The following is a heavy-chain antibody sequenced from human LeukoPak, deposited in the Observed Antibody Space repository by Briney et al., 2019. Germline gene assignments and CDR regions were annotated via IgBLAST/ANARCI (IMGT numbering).Heavy chain of an antibody. CDR1: GYTFISYD. V-gene: IGHV1-8*01. Sequence: ASVKVSCKASGYTFISYDINWVRQATGQGLEWMGWMNPNSGNTGYAQKFQGRVTMTRNTSISTAYRELSSLRSEDTAVYYCARRGATSPPNIYCGGDCYTRNWFDPWGQGTQVTVSS. J-gene: IGHJ5*02. D-gene: IGHD2-21*01. CDR2: MNPNSGNT. CDR3: ARRGATSPPNIYCGGDCYTRNWFDP.